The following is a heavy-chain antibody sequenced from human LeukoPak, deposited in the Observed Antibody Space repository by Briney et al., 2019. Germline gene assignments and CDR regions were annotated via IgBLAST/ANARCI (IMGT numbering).Heavy chain of an antibody. Sequence: SETLCLTCTVSGGSISSYYWSWIRQPPGKGLEWIGSISYSGSTNYNPSLKSRVTISMDTSKNRFSLKLSSVTAADTAVYYCARGGSRSYTSSTLDYWGQGTLVTVSS. D-gene: IGHD2-2*01. CDR2: ISYSGST. CDR1: GGSISSYY. CDR3: ARGGSRSYTSSTLDY. V-gene: IGHV4-59*01. J-gene: IGHJ4*02.